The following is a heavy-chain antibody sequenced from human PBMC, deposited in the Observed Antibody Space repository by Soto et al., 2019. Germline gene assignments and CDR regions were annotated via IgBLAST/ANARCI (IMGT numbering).Heavy chain of an antibody. CDR2: IYYSGST. J-gene: IGHJ6*02. CDR3: XRLSGGSYRYYYYGMDV. CDR1: GGSISSSSYY. D-gene: IGHD1-26*01. Sequence: SETLSLTCTVSGGSISSSSYYWGWIRQPPGKGLEWIGSIYYSGSTYYNPSLKSRVTISVDTSKNQFSLKLSSVTAADTAVYYCXRLSGGSYRYYYYGMDVWGQGTTVTVSS. V-gene: IGHV4-39*01.